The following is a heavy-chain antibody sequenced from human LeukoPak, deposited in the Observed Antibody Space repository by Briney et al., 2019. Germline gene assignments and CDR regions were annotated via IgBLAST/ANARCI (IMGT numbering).Heavy chain of an antibody. CDR1: GGTFSSYA. V-gene: IGHV1-69*13. J-gene: IGHJ4*02. CDR3: ARDLNYGDY. Sequence: SVKVSCKASGGTFSSYAISWVRQAPGEGLEWMGGIIPIFGTANYAQKFQGRVTITADESTSTAYMELSGLRSEDTAVYYCARDLNYGDYWGQGTLVTVSS. CDR2: IIPIFGTA.